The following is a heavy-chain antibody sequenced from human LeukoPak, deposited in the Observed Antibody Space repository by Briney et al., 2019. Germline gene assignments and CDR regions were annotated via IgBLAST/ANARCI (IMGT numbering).Heavy chain of an antibody. Sequence: SETLSLTCAVYGGSFSGYYWSWLRQPPGKGLEWIGEINHSGSTNYNPSLKSRVTISVDTSKNQFSLKLSSVTAADTAVYYCARGWGGANPIHVFDIGAKGKRVTVPS. V-gene: IGHV4-34*01. D-gene: IGHD3-16*01. J-gene: IGHJ3*02. CDR1: GGSFSGYY. CDR2: INHSGST. CDR3: ARGWGGANPIHVFDI.